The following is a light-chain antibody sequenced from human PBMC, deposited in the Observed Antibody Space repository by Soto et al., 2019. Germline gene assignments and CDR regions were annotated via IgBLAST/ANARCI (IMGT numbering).Light chain of an antibody. CDR3: QQYGSSPWT. V-gene: IGKV3-20*01. CDR1: LSVSSNY. CDR2: GAS. J-gene: IGKJ1*01. Sequence: EIGLTQSPGTLSLSPGERATLSCRGSLSVSSNYLAWYQQKPGQAPRLLIYGASSRATGIPDRFSGSASGTDFTLSISRLEPEDFAVYYCQQYGSSPWTFGQGTKVEIK.